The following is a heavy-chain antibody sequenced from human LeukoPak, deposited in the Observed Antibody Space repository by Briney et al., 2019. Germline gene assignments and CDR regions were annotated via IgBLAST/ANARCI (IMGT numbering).Heavy chain of an antibody. CDR3: ARVVPAADANYYYYYMDV. CDR2: IYHSGST. D-gene: IGHD2-2*01. V-gene: IGHV4-38-2*01. CDR1: GYSISSGYY. Sequence: PSETLSLTCAVSGYSISSGYYWGWIRQPPGKGLEWIGSIYHSGSTYYNPSLKSRVTISVDTSKNQLSLKLSSVTAADTAVYYCARVVPAADANYYYYYMDVWGKGTTVTVSS. J-gene: IGHJ6*03.